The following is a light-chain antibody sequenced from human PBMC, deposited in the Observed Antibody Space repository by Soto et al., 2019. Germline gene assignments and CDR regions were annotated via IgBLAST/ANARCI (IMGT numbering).Light chain of an antibody. J-gene: IGKJ5*01. CDR2: LGS. Sequence: DIVMTQSPLSLPVTPGEPASISCRSSQSLLHSNGYNYLDWYLQKPGQSPQLLIYLGSYRAAGVPDRCRGSGSGTDFTLKISRVEAEDVGVYYCMQALQTPAFGQGTRLEIK. CDR1: QSLLHSNGYNY. V-gene: IGKV2-28*01. CDR3: MQALQTPA.